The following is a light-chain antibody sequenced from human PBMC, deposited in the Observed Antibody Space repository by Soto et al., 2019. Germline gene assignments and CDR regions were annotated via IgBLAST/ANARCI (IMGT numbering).Light chain of an antibody. J-gene: IGLJ1*01. CDR2: DVS. CDR1: SSDVGGYNY. Sequence: QSALTQPASVSGSPGQSITISCTGTSSDVGGYNYVSWYQQHPGKAPKLMIYDVSKRPSGVSNRFSGSKSGNTASLTISGLKAEDEGDYYCSSYTSSSTLHYVFGTGTKLTVL. V-gene: IGLV2-14*01. CDR3: SSYTSSSTLHYV.